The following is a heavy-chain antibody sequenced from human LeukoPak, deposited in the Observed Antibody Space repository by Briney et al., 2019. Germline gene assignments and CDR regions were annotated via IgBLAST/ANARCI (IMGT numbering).Heavy chain of an antibody. CDR2: TYYRSKWYN. CDR3: ARGEYYGSGRFYNWFDP. V-gene: IGHV6-1*01. Sequence: SQTLSLTCAISGDSVSSNSAAWNWIRQSPSRGLEWLGRTYYRSKWYNDYAVSVKSRITINPDTSKNQFSLQLNSVTPKDTAVYYCARGEYYGSGRFYNWFDPWGQGTLVTVSS. CDR1: GDSVSSNSAA. J-gene: IGHJ5*02. D-gene: IGHD3-10*01.